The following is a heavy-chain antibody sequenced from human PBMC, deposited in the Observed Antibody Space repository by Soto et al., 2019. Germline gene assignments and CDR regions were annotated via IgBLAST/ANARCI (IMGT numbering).Heavy chain of an antibody. CDR3: TRDGGLYYAMDX. D-gene: IGHD3-3*01. CDR2: IYYSGST. CDR1: GDPINSYY. V-gene: IGHV4-59*01. J-gene: IGHJ6*02. Sequence: SETLSLTCTVSGDPINSYYWSWIRQPPGKGLEWICNIYYSGSTKYNPSLKSRVTISVDTSKNQFFLKLSSVTAADTAVYYCTRDGGLYYAMDXWGQGTKVTVS.